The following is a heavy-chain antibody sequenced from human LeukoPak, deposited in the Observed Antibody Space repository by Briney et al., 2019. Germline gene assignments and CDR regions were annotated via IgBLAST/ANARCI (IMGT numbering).Heavy chain of an antibody. J-gene: IGHJ3*02. CDR2: ISGSGGST. V-gene: IGHV3-23*01. CDR3: AKDIPDYYDSSGDSDAFDI. CDR1: GFTFSSYA. D-gene: IGHD3-22*01. Sequence: PGGSLRLSCAASGFTFSSYAMSWVRQAPGKGLEWVSAISGSGGSTYYADSVKGRFTISRDNSKNTLYLQMNSLRAEDTAVYYCAKDIPDYYDSSGDSDAFDIWGQGTMVTVSS.